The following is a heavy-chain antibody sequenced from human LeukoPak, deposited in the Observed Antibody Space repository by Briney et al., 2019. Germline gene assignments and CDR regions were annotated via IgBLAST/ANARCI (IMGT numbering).Heavy chain of an antibody. V-gene: IGHV4-30-2*01. Sequence: NASETLSLTCAVSGASISSGGYSWSWIRQPPGKGLEWIGYIYHSGSTYYNPSLKSRVTISVDRSKNQFSLKLSSVTAADTAVYYCARGSSGYSFDYWGQGTLVTVSS. CDR3: ARGSSGYSFDY. D-gene: IGHD5-18*01. CDR1: GASISSGGYS. CDR2: IYHSGST. J-gene: IGHJ4*02.